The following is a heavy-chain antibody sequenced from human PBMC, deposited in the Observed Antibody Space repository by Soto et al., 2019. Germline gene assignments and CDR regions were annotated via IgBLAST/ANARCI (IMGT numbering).Heavy chain of an antibody. CDR3: ARFVRSCSATTCSTRADV. Sequence: QVQLQESGPGLVKPSETLCLTCTVSGGFVNSDTHSWSWIRQTTGKRLEWIGFIYSGGSTTNPSRRSRVTMSVDTSNNQLALKLRSVIVADTAMYHCARFVRSCSATTCSTRADVWGQGITVTVSS. CDR2: IYSGGST. V-gene: IGHV4-61*10. D-gene: IGHD2-2*01. CDR1: GGFVNSDTHS. J-gene: IGHJ6*02.